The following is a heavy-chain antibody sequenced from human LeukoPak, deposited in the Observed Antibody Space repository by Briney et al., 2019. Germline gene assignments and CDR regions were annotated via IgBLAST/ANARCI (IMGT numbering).Heavy chain of an antibody. CDR1: GFTFSDFA. Sequence: GGSLSLFCAASGFTFSDFAMNWVRQAPGKGLEWVSSISRVSTYTYYSGTVQGRFTNSRDNHKDLLYLQLNGLRGDDSGIYYCTRDRNDYGDPDAFDIWGQGTVVTVSS. D-gene: IGHD4-17*01. V-gene: IGHV3-21*01. J-gene: IGHJ3*02. CDR3: TRDRNDYGDPDAFDI. CDR2: ISRVSTYT.